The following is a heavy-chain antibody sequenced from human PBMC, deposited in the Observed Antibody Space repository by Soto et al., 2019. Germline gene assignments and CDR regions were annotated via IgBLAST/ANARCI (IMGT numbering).Heavy chain of an antibody. J-gene: IGHJ4*02. D-gene: IGHD3-9*01. CDR1: GFTFSSYA. Sequence: EVQLLESGGGLVQPGGSLRLSCAASGFTFSSYAMSWVRQAPGKGLELVSAISGSGGSTYYADSVKGRFTISRDNSKNTRYLQMHSLRAEDTAVYYCAKVLLRYFDWAGFDYWGQGTLVTVSS. V-gene: IGHV3-23*01. CDR3: AKVLLRYFDWAGFDY. CDR2: ISGSGGST.